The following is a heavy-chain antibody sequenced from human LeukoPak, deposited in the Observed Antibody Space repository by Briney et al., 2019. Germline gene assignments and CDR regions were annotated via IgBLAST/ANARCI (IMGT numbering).Heavy chain of an antibody. CDR1: GFTFSSYG. V-gene: IGHV3-30*03. J-gene: IGHJ4*02. CDR3: LRDSYFDY. CDR2: ISYDGSNK. Sequence: GGSLRLSCAASGFTFSSYGMPWVRQAPGKGLEWVAVISYDGSNKYYADSVKGRFTISRDNSKNTLYLQMNSLRAEDTAVYYCLRDSYFDYWGQGTLDTVSS.